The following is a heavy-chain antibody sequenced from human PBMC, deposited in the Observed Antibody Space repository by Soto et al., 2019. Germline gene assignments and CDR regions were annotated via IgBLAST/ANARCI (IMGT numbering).Heavy chain of an antibody. CDR1: GFTFSSYS. CDR3: AKARNYDRNAFDI. CDR2: ISGSGGST. Sequence: PGGSLRLSCAASGFTFSSYSMNWVRQAPGKGLEWVSYISGSGGSTYYADSVKGRFTISRDNSKNTLYLQMNSLRAEDTAVYYCAKARNYDRNAFDIWGQGTMVTVSS. D-gene: IGHD3-22*01. V-gene: IGHV3-23*01. J-gene: IGHJ3*02.